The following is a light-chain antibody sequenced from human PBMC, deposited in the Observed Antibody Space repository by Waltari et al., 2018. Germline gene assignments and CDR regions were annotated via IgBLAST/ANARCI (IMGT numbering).Light chain of an antibody. V-gene: IGLV8-61*01. CDR3: ALYMCSGIWV. CDR2: KAN. Sequence: QTVVTKEPSLSVSPGGKVTLTCALSSGALSTTSYATWYQQTPGQSPRTLVYKANALSSGVPDRFSGSILGNTAALTITGAHADDESDYYCALYMCSGIWVFGGGTRLTVL. J-gene: IGLJ3*02. CDR1: SGALSTTSY.